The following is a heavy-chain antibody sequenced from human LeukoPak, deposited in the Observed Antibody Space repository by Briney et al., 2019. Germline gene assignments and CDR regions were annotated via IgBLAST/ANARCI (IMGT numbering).Heavy chain of an antibody. V-gene: IGHV1-18*01. D-gene: IGHD3-22*01. CDR1: GYTFTSYG. J-gene: IGHJ6*02. Sequence: ASVKVSCKASGYTFTSYGISWVRQAPGQGLEWMGWISAYNGSTNYAQKLQGRVTMTTDTSTSTAYMELRSLRSDDTAVYYCARATPYDSSGYYYLYYYGMDVWGQGTTVTVSS. CDR2: ISAYNGST. CDR3: ARATPYDSSGYYYLYYYGMDV.